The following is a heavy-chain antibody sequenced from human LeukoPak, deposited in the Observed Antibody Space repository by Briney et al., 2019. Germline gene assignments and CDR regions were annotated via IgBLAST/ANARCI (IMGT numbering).Heavy chain of an antibody. V-gene: IGHV4-31*03. CDR1: GGSISSGGYY. D-gene: IGHD6-25*01. CDR2: IYYSGST. CDR3: ARERRPLRPYHFDI. Sequence: SETLSLTCTVSGGSISSGGYYWSWIRQHPGKGLEWIGYIYYSGSTYYDPSLKSRVTISVDTSKNQFSLKLSSVTAADTAVYYCARERRPLRPYHFDIWGQGTMVTVSS. J-gene: IGHJ3*02.